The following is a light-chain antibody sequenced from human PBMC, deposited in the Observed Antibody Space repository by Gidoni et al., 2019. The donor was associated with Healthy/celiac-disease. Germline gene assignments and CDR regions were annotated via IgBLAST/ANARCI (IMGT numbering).Light chain of an antibody. V-gene: IGKV1-39*01. J-gene: IGKJ1*01. Sequence: DIQSTKCPSSLSASVGDRSTIPCRASQSISSYLNWYQQKPGKAPKLLIYAASSLQSGVPSRFSGSGSGTDFTLTISSLQPEDFATYYCQQSYSTSRTFGQGTKVEIK. CDR2: AAS. CDR3: QQSYSTSRT. CDR1: QSISSY.